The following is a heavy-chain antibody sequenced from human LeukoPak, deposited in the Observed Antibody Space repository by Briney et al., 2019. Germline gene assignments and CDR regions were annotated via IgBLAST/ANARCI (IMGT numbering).Heavy chain of an antibody. Sequence: SETLSLTCTVSGGSISSGTYYWAWIRQPPGKGLEWIGSIYYHENTYYNSSLKSRVAISVDTSKNQFSLKLNSVTAADTAAYFCARRAYSAAYWKHFDYWGQGTLSPSPQ. CDR2: IYYHENT. V-gene: IGHV4-39*01. D-gene: IGHD1-1*01. CDR1: GGSISSGTYY. J-gene: IGHJ4*02. CDR3: ARRAYSAAYWKHFDY.